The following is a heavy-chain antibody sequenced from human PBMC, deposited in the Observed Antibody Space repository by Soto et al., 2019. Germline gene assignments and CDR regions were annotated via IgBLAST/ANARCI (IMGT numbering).Heavy chain of an antibody. CDR3: ARDGPLGVNWFDP. J-gene: IGHJ5*02. CDR2: IYHSGST. CDR1: GGSISSGGYS. Sequence: SETLSLTCAVSGGSISSGGYSWSWIRQPPGKGLEWIGYIYHSGSTYYNPSLKSRVTISVDRSKNQFSLKLSSVTAADTAVYYCARDGPLGVNWFDPWGQGTLVTVSS. D-gene: IGHD6-13*01. V-gene: IGHV4-30-2*01.